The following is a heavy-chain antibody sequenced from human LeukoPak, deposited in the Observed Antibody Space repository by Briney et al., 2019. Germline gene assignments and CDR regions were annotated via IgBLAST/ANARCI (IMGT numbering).Heavy chain of an antibody. CDR3: ARSATGYCSGTSCHDFDI. Sequence: GASVKVSCKASGYTFTDYFMHWVRQAPGQGLEWMGWINPKSGGTKYAQKFQGRVTMTRDTSISTAHMELSRLRSDDTAVYYCARSATGYCSGTSCHDFDIWGQGTMVTVSS. CDR1: GYTFTDYF. D-gene: IGHD2-2*01. V-gene: IGHV1-2*02. J-gene: IGHJ3*02. CDR2: INPKSGGT.